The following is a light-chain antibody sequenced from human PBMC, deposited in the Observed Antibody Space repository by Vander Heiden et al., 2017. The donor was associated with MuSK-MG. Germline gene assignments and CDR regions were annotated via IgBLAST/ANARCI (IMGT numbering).Light chain of an antibody. Sequence: EIVLTQSPGTLSLSPGERATLSCRASQSVDSSYLAWYQQKPGQGPRLLIYGASSRATGIPDRFSGSGSGTDFTLTISRLEPEDFAVYSCQQDGSSPLTFGGGTKVEIK. CDR1: QSVDSSY. J-gene: IGKJ4*01. CDR2: GAS. V-gene: IGKV3-20*01. CDR3: QQDGSSPLT.